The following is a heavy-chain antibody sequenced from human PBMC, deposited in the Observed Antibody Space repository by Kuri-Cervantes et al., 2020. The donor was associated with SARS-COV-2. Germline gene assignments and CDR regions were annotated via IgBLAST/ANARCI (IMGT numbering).Heavy chain of an antibody. Sequence: GESLKISCAVSGFTFRNYGMHWVHQAPGKGLEWVAVIWHDEGSNKYYTESVKGRFSISRDNSNNMLYLQMNSLRAEDTAVYYCVRDNLYYQLPKGQRDYYYYYYMDVWGKGTTVTVSS. CDR3: VRDNLYYQLPKGQRDYYYYYYMDV. CDR1: GFTFRNYG. D-gene: IGHD2-2*01. J-gene: IGHJ6*03. V-gene: IGHV3-33*01. CDR2: IWHDEGSNK.